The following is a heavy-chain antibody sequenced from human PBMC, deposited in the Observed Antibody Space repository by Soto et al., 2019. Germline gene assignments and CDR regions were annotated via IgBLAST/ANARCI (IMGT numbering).Heavy chain of an antibody. D-gene: IGHD6-6*01. V-gene: IGHV1-18*01. CDR3: ARLGYSSSSEEFYGMDV. J-gene: IGHJ6*02. CDR1: GYTFTSYG. CDR2: ISAYNGNT. Sequence: QVQLVQSGAEVKKPGASVKVSCKASGYTFTSYGISWVRQAPGQGLEWMGWISAYNGNTNYAQKLQGRVTMTTDTSTSTDYMELRSLRSDDTAVYYCARLGYSSSSEEFYGMDVWGQGTTVTVSS.